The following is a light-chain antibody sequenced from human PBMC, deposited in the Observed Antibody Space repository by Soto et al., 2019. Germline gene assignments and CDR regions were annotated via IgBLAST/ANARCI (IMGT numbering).Light chain of an antibody. CDR1: QSVSSSY. V-gene: IGKV3D-20*02. Sequence: EIAVKQSPCTPSLSPVGRVSLSCRASQSVSSSYLAWYQQKPGQAPMLLIYGASSRATGIPDRFSGSGSGTDFTLTISRLEPDDFAVYYWQQRSNWLFGPGTKVDIK. J-gene: IGKJ3*01. CDR2: GAS. CDR3: QQRSNWL.